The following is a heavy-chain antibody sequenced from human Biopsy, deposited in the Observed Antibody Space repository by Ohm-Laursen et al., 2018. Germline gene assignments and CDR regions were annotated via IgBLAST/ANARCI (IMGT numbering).Heavy chain of an antibody. D-gene: IGHD2-15*01. V-gene: IGHV4-4*09. J-gene: IGHJ6*02. CDR2: IHHSGST. CDR1: GVSITAYY. Sequence: SDTLSLTWTVSGVSITAYYWSWIRQPPGKGLECIGNIHHSGSTNYNPSLKSRLTISVHTSKNQFSLKLSSVTAADTAVYYCARMDCSGGSCHYYSYGMDVWGQGTTVTVSS. CDR3: ARMDCSGGSCHYYSYGMDV.